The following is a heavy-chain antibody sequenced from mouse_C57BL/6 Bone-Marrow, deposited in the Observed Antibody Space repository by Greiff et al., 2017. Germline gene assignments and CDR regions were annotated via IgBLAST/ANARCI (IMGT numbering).Heavy chain of an antibody. CDR3: ARQIYYGNYYFDY. V-gene: IGHV1-82*01. J-gene: IGHJ2*01. CDR2: IYPGDGDT. D-gene: IGHD2-1*01. Sequence: VQLQQSGPELVKPGASVKISCKASGYAFSSSWMNWVKQRPGKGLEWIGRIYPGDGDTNYNGKFKGKATLTADKSSSTAYMQLSSLTSEDSAVYFCARQIYYGNYYFDYWGQGTTLTVSS. CDR1: GYAFSSSW.